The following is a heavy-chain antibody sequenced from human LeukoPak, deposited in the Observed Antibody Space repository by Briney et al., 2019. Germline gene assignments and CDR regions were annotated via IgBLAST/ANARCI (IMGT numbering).Heavy chain of an antibody. CDR2: INHSGST. D-gene: IGHD2-15*01. J-gene: IGHJ5*02. CDR3: ARLYCSGGSCYSSGWFDP. CDR1: GGSFSGYY. V-gene: IGHV4-34*01. Sequence: PSETLSLTCAVYGGSFSGYYWSWIRQPPGKGLEWIGEINHSGSTNYNPSLKSRVTISVDTSKNQFSLKLSSVTAADTAVYYCARLYCSGGSCYSSGWFDPWGQGTLVTVSS.